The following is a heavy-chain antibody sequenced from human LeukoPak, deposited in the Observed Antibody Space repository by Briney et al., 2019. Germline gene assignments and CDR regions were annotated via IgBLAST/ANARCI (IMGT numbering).Heavy chain of an antibody. CDR2: ISGDGVTT. Sequence: PGGSLRLSCAAPGFIFRDYSMHWVRRVPGKGLEWISLISGDGVTTYYADSVKGRFTISRDNHEDSLYLQMNTLRTEDTAFYYCARGVNTISFTFDYWARGSLVTVSS. D-gene: IGHD3-22*01. J-gene: IGHJ4*02. CDR1: GFIFRDYS. V-gene: IGHV3-43*02. CDR3: ARGVNTISFTFDY.